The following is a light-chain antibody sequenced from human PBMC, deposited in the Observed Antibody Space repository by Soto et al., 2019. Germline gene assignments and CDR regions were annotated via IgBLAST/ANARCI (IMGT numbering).Light chain of an antibody. V-gene: IGKV1-39*01. Sequence: DIQMTQSPSSLSASVGDRVTITCRASQNINTYLNWYQQKPGKAPKLLIYAASSLQGGVPSRFSGSGSGTDFTLTISSLQPEDFATYYCQQSYSTPPYTFGQGTRLEIK. CDR1: QNINTY. J-gene: IGKJ2*01. CDR3: QQSYSTPPYT. CDR2: AAS.